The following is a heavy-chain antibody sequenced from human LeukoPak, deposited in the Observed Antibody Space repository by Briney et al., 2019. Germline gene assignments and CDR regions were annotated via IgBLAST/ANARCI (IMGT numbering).Heavy chain of an antibody. J-gene: IGHJ4*02. Sequence: GGSLRLSCVASGFTFTNYAMSWVRQAPGKGLEWVSGIFGNTGSTYYADSVKGRVTVSRDSSRNTVYLQMNGLRAEDTAVYYCAKDRTYHSDFSAYYFSPPLQQYWGQGTLVTVSS. V-gene: IGHV3-23*01. D-gene: IGHD3-22*01. CDR3: AKDRTYHSDFSAYYFSPPLQQY. CDR2: IFGNTGST. CDR1: GFTFTNYA.